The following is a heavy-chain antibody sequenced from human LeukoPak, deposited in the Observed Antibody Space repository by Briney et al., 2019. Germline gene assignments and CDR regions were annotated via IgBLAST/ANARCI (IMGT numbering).Heavy chain of an antibody. V-gene: IGHV4-34*01. CDR3: ARGTTVTTANFQH. D-gene: IGHD4-17*01. J-gene: IGHJ1*01. CDR1: GGSFSGYY. Sequence: SETLSLTCAVYGGSFSGYYWSWIRQPPGKGLEWIGEINHSGSTNYNPSLKSRVTISVDTSKNQFFLKLSSVTAADTAVYYCARGTTVTTANFQHWGQGTLVTVSS. CDR2: INHSGST.